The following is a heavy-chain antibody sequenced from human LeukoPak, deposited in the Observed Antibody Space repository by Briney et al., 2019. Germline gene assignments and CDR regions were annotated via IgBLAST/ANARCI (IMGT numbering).Heavy chain of an antibody. CDR1: GGSISSGDYS. D-gene: IGHD3-22*01. J-gene: IGHJ4*02. Sequence: SETLSLTCTVSGGSISSGDYSWSWIRQPPGKGLEWIGYIYYSGSTYYNPSLKSRVTISVDTSKNQFSLKLSSVTGADTAVYYCARVLGSSGYYSPYFDYWGQGTLVTVSS. CDR2: IYYSGST. CDR3: ARVLGSSGYYSPYFDY. V-gene: IGHV4-30-4*01.